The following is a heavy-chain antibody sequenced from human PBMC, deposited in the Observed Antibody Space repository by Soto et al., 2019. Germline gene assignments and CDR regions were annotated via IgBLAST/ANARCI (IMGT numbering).Heavy chain of an antibody. V-gene: IGHV4-59*08. CDR2: IYYSGST. J-gene: IGHJ6*03. CDR3: ATIKEDYSSSSVYYYYYMDV. CDR1: GGSISSYY. D-gene: IGHD6-6*01. Sequence: SETLSLTCTVSGGSISSYYWSWIRQPPGKGLEWIGYIYYSGSTNYNPSLKSRVTISVDTSKNQFSLKLSSVTAADTAVYYCATIKEDYSSSSVYYYYYMDVWGKGTTVTVSS.